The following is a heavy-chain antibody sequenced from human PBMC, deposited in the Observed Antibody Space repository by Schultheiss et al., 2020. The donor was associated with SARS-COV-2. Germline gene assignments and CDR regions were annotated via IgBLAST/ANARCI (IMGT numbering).Heavy chain of an antibody. CDR1: GGSISSGGYY. CDR2: IYYSGNT. J-gene: IGHJ4*02. D-gene: IGHD5-18*01. V-gene: IGHV4-31*03. CDR3: ARDSYDHFDY. Sequence: SQTLSLTCTVSGGSISSGGYYWSWIRQHPGKGLEWIGYIYYSGNTNFNPSLKSRVTISVDTSKNQFSLKLSSVTAADTAVYYCARDSYDHFDYWGQGTLVTVSS.